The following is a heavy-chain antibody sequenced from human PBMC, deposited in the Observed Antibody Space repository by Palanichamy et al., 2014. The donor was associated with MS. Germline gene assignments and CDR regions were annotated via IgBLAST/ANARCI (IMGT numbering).Heavy chain of an antibody. CDR2: ISSDGSEK. CDR1: GFDFRGHA. V-gene: IGHV3-30*19. Sequence: QVHLVESGGDVVQPGRSLRVSRAASGFDFRGHAMHWVRQAPGKGLEWVAVISSDGSEKYYTDSLKGRFTISRDNSKNSLYLLMGSLINEDTALYYCARDLSTILWCRGNCHYGMDVWGQGTTVTVSS. CDR3: ARDLSTILWCRGNCHYGMDV. D-gene: IGHD2-21*01. J-gene: IGHJ6*02.